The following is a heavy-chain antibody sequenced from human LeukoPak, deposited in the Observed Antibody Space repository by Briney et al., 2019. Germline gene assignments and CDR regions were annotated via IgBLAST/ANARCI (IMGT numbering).Heavy chain of an antibody. CDR2: ISSSGSTI. V-gene: IGHV3-48*04. D-gene: IGHD4-17*01. CDR1: GFMFNSYG. Sequence: QPGGSLRLSCAGSGFMFNSYGMNWVRQAPGKGLEWVSYISSSGSTIYYADSVKGRFTISRDNAKNSLYLQMNSLRAEDTALYHCARDFDYGAHSDALDIWGQGTMVTVSS. CDR3: ARDFDYGAHSDALDI. J-gene: IGHJ3*02.